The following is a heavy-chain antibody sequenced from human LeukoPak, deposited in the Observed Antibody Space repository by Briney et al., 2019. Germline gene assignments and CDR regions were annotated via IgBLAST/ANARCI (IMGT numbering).Heavy chain of an antibody. D-gene: IGHD2-15*01. V-gene: IGHV3-48*04. Sequence: GGSLRLSCAASGFTFSSYSMNWVRQAPGKGLEWVSYISSSSSTIYYADSVKGRFTISRDNAKNSLYLQMNSLRAEDTAVYYCAYCSGGSCYGFDYWGQGTLVTVSS. J-gene: IGHJ4*02. CDR2: ISSSSSTI. CDR3: AYCSGGSCYGFDY. CDR1: GFTFSSYS.